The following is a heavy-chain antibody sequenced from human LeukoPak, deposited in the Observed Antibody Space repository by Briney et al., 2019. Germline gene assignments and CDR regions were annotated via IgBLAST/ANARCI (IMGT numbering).Heavy chain of an antibody. J-gene: IGHJ4*02. CDR2: IYSSGST. CDR1: GGSINSYY. V-gene: IGHV4-4*07. CDR3: ARGGKATVVTM. D-gene: IGHD4-23*01. Sequence: SETLSLTCTVSGGSINSYYWSWIRQPAGKGLEWIGRIYSSGSTNYNPSLKSRVSMSVDTSKNQFSLKLTSVTAADTAVYYCARGGKATVVTMWGRGILVTVSS.